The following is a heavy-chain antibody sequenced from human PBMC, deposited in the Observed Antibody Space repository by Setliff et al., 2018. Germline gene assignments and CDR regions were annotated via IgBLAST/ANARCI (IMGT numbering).Heavy chain of an antibody. D-gene: IGHD6-19*01. V-gene: IGHV2-26*01. CDR1: GFSLSNDRMG. J-gene: IGHJ3*02. CDR3: ARDHSGWYGGAFDI. CDR2: IFSNDKK. Sequence: GSGPTLVNPTETLTLTCTVSGFSLSNDRMGVNWIRQPPGKALEWLAHIFSNDKKSYSTSLKSRLTISKDTSKSQVVLTMTNMDPVDTATYYCARDHSGWYGGAFDIWGQGTMVTVS.